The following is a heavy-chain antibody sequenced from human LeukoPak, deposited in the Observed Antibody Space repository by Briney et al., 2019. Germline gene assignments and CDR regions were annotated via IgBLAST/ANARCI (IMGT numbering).Heavy chain of an antibody. V-gene: IGHV3-74*01. Sequence: PGGSLRLSCAVSGLTFSSYWMHWVRQAPGKGLLWVSRINSDGSSTSYADSVKGRFTISRDNAKNTLSLQMNSLRAEDTAVYYCARSRESGITKGFDYWGQGTLVTVSS. J-gene: IGHJ4*02. D-gene: IGHD1-26*01. CDR3: ARSRESGITKGFDY. CDR2: INSDGSST. CDR1: GLTFSSYW.